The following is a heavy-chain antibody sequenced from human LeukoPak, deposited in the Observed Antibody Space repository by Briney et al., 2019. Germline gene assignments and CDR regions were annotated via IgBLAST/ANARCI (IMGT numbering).Heavy chain of an antibody. J-gene: IGHJ3*02. CDR3: ARPDCSGGSCYSSGAFDI. CDR2: ISSSGSTI. V-gene: IGHV3-48*01. CDR1: GFTFSSYS. Sequence: PGGSLRLSCAASGFTFSSYSMNWVRQAPGKGLEWVSYISSSGSTIYYADSVKGRFTISRDNAKNSLYLQVNSLRAEDTAVYYCARPDCSGGSCYSSGAFDIWGQGTMVTVSS. D-gene: IGHD2-15*01.